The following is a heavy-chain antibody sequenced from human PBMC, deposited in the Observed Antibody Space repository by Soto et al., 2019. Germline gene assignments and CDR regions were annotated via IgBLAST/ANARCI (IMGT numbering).Heavy chain of an antibody. D-gene: IGHD3-22*01. CDR1: GGSISGSSYY. Sequence: SETLSLTCTVSGGSISGSSYYWGWIRQPPGKGLEWIGYIYYSGSTNYNPSLKSRVTISVDTSKNQFSLKLSSVTAADTAVYYCARGRSSGYYEGDWFDPWGQGTLVTVSS. CDR2: IYYSGST. CDR3: ARGRSSGYYEGDWFDP. V-gene: IGHV4-61*05. J-gene: IGHJ5*02.